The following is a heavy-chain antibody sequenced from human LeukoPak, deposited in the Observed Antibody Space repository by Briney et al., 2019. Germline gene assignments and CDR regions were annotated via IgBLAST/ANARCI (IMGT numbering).Heavy chain of an antibody. J-gene: IGHJ6*03. CDR3: ARDDYGDYYYYMDV. Sequence: PGGSLRLSCAASGFTFSTYSMNWVRQAPGKGLECVSYISSSSRTIYYADSVKGRFTISRDNAKNSLYLQMNSLRAEDTAVYYCARDDYGDYYYYMDVWGKGTTVTVSS. CDR2: ISSSSRTI. D-gene: IGHD4-17*01. V-gene: IGHV3-48*04. CDR1: GFTFSTYS.